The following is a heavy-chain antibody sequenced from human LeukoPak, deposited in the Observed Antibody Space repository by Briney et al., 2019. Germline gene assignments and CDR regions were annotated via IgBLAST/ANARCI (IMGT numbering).Heavy chain of an antibody. J-gene: IGHJ6*03. V-gene: IGHV1-18*01. CDR1: GYTFTSYG. CDR3: ARVWMAAYYYYYMDV. D-gene: IGHD5-24*01. CDR2: INAYNGNT. Sequence: ASVKVSCKASGYTFTSYGISWVRQAPGQGLEWMGWINAYNGNTNYAQKLQGRVTMTTDTSTSTAYMELRSLRSDDTAVYYCARVWMAAYYYYYMDVWGKGTTVTVSS.